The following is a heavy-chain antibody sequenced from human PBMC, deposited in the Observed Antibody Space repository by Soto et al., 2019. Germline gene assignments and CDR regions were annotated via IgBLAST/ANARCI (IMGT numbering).Heavy chain of an antibody. CDR2: INSDGSST. J-gene: IGHJ6*02. V-gene: IGHV3-74*01. CDR1: GFTFSSYW. D-gene: IGHD2-2*01. Sequence: GGSLRLSCAASGFTFSSYWMHWVRQAPGKGLVWVSRINSDGSSTSYADSVKGRFTISRDNAKNTLYLQMNSLRAEDTAVYYCARDLDCSSTSCYIYYYYGMDVWGQGTTVTVSS. CDR3: ARDLDCSSTSCYIYYYYGMDV.